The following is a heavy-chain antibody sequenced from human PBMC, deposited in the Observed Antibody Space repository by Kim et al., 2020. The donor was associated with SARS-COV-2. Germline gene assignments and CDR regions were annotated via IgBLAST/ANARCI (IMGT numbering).Heavy chain of an antibody. J-gene: IGHJ5*02. CDR1: GGSFSGYY. V-gene: IGHV4-34*01. CDR3: ARVEGMITFGGIALRIHNWFDP. Sequence: SETLSLTCAVYGGSFSGYYWSWIRQPPGKGLEWIGEINHSGSTNYNPSLKSRVTISVDTSKNQFSLKLSSVTAADTAVYYCARVEGMITFGGIALRIHNWFDPRGQGTLVTVSS. CDR2: INHSGST. D-gene: IGHD3-16*01.